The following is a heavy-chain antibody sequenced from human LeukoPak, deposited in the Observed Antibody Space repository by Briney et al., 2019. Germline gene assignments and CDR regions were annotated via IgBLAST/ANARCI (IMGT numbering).Heavy chain of an antibody. Sequence: PSETLSLTCAVYGGSFSAYYWSWIRQPPGKGLEWIGEINHTGSTNYNPSLKSRVTTSVHTSENQFSLKLSSVTAADTAAYYCARGRNYYGSHYWYFDLWGRGTLVTVSS. V-gene: IGHV4-34*01. CDR1: GGSFSAYY. CDR2: INHTGST. D-gene: IGHD3-10*01. CDR3: ARGRNYYGSHYWYFDL. J-gene: IGHJ2*01.